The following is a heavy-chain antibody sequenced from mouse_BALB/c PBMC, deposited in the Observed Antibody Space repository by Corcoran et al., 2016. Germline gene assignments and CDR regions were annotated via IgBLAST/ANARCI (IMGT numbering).Heavy chain of an antibody. D-gene: IGHD6-1*01. V-gene: IGHV9-3-1*01. CDR2: INTYTGEP. J-gene: IGHJ2*01. CDR3: ARRGASYYFDY. CDR1: GDNFTNYG. Sequence: QIQLVQPAPELKKPGGTVKIFCKASGDNFTNYGMNWVKQDPGKGLKWMGWINTYTGEPTYADDIKGRFAFSLETSASTAYLQINNLKNEDTATYFCARRGASYYFDYWGQGTTLTVSS.